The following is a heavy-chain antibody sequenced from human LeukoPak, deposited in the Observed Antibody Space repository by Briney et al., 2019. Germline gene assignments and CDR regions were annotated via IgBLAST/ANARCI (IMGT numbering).Heavy chain of an antibody. D-gene: IGHD5-24*01. V-gene: IGHV3-21*01. CDR3: ARGKGGSSWIDP. CDR2: ISGSSSYM. Sequence: PGGSLRLSCAASGFTFNSFNMDWIRQAPGKGLEWVSAISGSSSYMYYADSVKGRFTISRDNAKNSLYLQMNSLTVEDTAVYYCARGKGGSSWIDPWAQGTLVTVSS. J-gene: IGHJ5*02. CDR1: GFTFNSFN.